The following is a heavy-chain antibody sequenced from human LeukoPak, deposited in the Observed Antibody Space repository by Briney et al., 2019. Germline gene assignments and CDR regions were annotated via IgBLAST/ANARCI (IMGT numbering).Heavy chain of an antibody. D-gene: IGHD4-17*01. CDR2: IYYSGST. Sequence: PSETLSLTCTVSGGSISSSSYYWGWIRQPPGKGLEWIGSIYYSGSTYYNPSLKSRVTISVDTSKNQFSLKLSSVTAADTAVYYCARRVTTVTRGGFDYWGQGTLVTVSS. V-gene: IGHV4-39*07. CDR1: GGSISSSSYY. CDR3: ARRVTTVTRGGFDY. J-gene: IGHJ4*02.